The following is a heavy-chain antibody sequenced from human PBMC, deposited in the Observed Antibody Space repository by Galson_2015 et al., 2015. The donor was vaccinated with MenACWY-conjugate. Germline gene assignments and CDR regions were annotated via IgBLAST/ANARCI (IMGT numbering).Heavy chain of an antibody. CDR2: ISATSATI. CDR1: GFTFSSFS. D-gene: IGHD6-13*01. J-gene: IGHJ5*02. CDR3: ARTAGSGPP. Sequence: SLRLSCAASGFTFSSFSMNWVRQAPGKGLEWVSSISATSATIYYADSVKGRFTISRDNAKNSLYLQMNSLRAEDTAVYYCARTAGSGPPWGPGTLVPVSS. V-gene: IGHV3-21*01.